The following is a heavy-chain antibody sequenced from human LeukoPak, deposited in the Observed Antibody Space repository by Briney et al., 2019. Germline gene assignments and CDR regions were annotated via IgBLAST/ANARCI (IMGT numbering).Heavy chain of an antibody. V-gene: IGHV3-48*01. CDR1: GLTLNTYW. CDR3: ARAVISIFDN. CDR2: ISSSSSTI. D-gene: IGHD3-3*02. Sequence: GGSLRLSCEASGLTLNTYWMSWVRQAPGKGLEWVSYISSSSSTIQYADSVKGRFTISRDNAENSLYLQMNSLGVEDTAVYYCARAVISIFDNWGQGTLVTVSS. J-gene: IGHJ4*02.